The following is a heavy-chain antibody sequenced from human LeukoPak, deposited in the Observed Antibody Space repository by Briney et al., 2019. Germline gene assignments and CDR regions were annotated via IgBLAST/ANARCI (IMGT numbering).Heavy chain of an antibody. Sequence: GGSLRLSCAAYGFTFSRYWMHWVRQAPGKGLEWVAVISYDGSNKYYADSVKGRFTISRDNSKNTLYLQMNSLRAEDTAVYYCASQGGEGLQQLVPRGFDYWGQGTLVTVSS. CDR3: ASQGGEGLQQLVPRGFDY. CDR1: GFTFSRYW. D-gene: IGHD6-13*01. CDR2: ISYDGSNK. J-gene: IGHJ4*02. V-gene: IGHV3-30-3*01.